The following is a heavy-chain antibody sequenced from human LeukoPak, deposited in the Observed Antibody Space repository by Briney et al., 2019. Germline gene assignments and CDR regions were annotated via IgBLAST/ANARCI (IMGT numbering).Heavy chain of an antibody. J-gene: IGHJ6*03. Sequence: SETLSLTCGVSGYPINNAYYWVWIRQPPGKGLEWIGSLYHPDSTYYNPSLRSRVTMSVDTSRNQFSLRLSFVTAADTAVYYCARQYDSYFYYYLDLWGTGTTVTVSS. D-gene: IGHD2-2*01. CDR2: LYHPDST. CDR3: ARQYDSYFYYYLDL. V-gene: IGHV4-38-2*01. CDR1: GYPINNAYY.